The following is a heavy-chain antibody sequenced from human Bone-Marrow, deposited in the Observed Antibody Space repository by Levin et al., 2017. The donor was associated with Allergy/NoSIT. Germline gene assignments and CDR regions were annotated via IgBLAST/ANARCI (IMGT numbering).Heavy chain of an antibody. D-gene: IGHD3-22*01. J-gene: IGHJ3*02. CDR3: ARDPIIRGDSSGYYYDDAFDI. V-gene: IGHV4-30-4*01. Sequence: SETLSLTCTVSGGSISSGDYYWSWIRQPPGKGLEWIGYIYYSGSTYYNPSLKSRVTISVDTSKNQFSLKLSSVTAADTAVYYCARDPIIRGDSSGYYYDDAFDIWGQGTMVTVSS. CDR1: GGSISSGDYY. CDR2: IYYSGST.